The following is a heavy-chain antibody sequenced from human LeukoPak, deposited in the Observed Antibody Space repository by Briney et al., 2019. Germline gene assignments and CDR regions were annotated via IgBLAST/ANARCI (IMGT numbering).Heavy chain of an antibody. D-gene: IGHD4-11*01. CDR1: GRTFSSYA. CDR3: ARESMTTVTTGFDP. Sequence: SVKVSCKASGRTFSSYAISWVRQAPGQGLEWMGGIIPIFGTANYAQKFQGRVTITADESTSTAYMELSSLRSEDTSVYYCARESMTTVTTGFDPWGQGTLVTVSS. CDR2: IIPIFGTA. V-gene: IGHV1-69*01. J-gene: IGHJ5*02.